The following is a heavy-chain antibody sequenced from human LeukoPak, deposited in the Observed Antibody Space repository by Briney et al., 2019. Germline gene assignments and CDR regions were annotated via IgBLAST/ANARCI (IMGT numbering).Heavy chain of an antibody. CDR1: GLTFSSYE. J-gene: IGHJ6*02. V-gene: IGHV3-48*03. Sequence: PGGSLRLSCAASGLTFSSYEMNWVRQAPGKGLEWVSYITSSGSTIYYADSVKGRFTISRDNAKNSLYLQMNSLRAEDTAVYYCARGRMVVGDSRSKYYGMDVWGQGTTVTVSS. CDR3: ARGRMVVGDSRSKYYGMDV. CDR2: ITSSGSTI. D-gene: IGHD2-15*01.